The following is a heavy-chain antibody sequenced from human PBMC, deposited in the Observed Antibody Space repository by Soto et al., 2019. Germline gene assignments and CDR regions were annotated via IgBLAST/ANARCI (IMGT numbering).Heavy chain of an antibody. CDR2: ISATGGGT. D-gene: IGHD3-16*01. V-gene: IGHV3-23*01. CDR1: GFKFSNYA. Sequence: GGSLRLSCAASGFKFSNYAMSWVRQAPGKGLEWVSLISATGGGTYYADSVKGRFNISRDNSHNTLYLQVHSLTAEDTAVYYCAKDRRAGGNSAFYFDFWGQGAQVTVSS. CDR3: AKDRRAGGNSAFYFDF. J-gene: IGHJ4*02.